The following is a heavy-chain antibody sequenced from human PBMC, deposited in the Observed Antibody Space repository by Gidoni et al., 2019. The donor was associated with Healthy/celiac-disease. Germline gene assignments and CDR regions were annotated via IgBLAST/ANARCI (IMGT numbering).Heavy chain of an antibody. CDR2: IKQDGSEK. J-gene: IGHJ4*02. Sequence: EVQLVESGGGLVQPGGSLRLSCAASGFTFSSSWMSWVRQAPGKGLEWVANIKQDGSEKYYVDSVKGRFTISRDNAKNSLYLQMNSLRAEDTAVYYCARGLDYDFWSGYHTGPDYWGQGTLVTVSS. V-gene: IGHV3-7*01. CDR3: ARGLDYDFWSGYHTGPDY. D-gene: IGHD3-3*01. CDR1: GFTFSSSW.